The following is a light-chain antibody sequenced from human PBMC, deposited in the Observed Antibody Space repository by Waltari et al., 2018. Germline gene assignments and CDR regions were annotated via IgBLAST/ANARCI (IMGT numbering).Light chain of an antibody. J-gene: IGKJ4*01. CDR2: GTI. Sequence: EVVMTQSPATLSVSPGERATLSCGASQSVGGDLAWYQQKPGQAPRLLIYGTITRPTGVSARFSGSGSGTEFTLTISRLQSEDFAVYYCQQYNNWPLTFGGGTKVEI. CDR3: QQYNNWPLT. V-gene: IGKV3-15*01. CDR1: QSVGGD.